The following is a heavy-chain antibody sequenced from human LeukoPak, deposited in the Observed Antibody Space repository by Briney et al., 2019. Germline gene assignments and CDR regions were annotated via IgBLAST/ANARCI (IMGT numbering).Heavy chain of an antibody. D-gene: IGHD5-24*01. CDR3: AREIREMATPLPPTPPYYYGMDV. V-gene: IGHV3-30-3*01. Sequence: GGSLRLSCAASGFTFSSYAMHWVRQAPGKGLEWVAVISYDGSNKYYADSVKGRFTISRDNSKNTLYLQMNSLRAEDTAVYYCAREIREMATPLPPTPPYYYGMDVWGQGTTVTVSS. J-gene: IGHJ6*02. CDR2: ISYDGSNK. CDR1: GFTFSSYA.